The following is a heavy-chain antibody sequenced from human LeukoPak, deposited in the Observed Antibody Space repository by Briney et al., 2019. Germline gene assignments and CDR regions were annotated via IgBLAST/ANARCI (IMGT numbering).Heavy chain of an antibody. CDR3: ARSTALDCSSTSCYTADY. D-gene: IGHD2-2*02. J-gene: IGHJ4*02. CDR1: GGSISSGSYY. V-gene: IGHV4-61*02. CDR2: IYTSGST. Sequence: SETLSLTCTVSGGSISSGSYYWSWIRQPAGKGLEWIGRIYTSGSTNYNPSLKSRVTISVDTSKNQFSLKLSSVTAADTAVYYCARSTALDCSSTSCYTADYWGQGTLVTVSS.